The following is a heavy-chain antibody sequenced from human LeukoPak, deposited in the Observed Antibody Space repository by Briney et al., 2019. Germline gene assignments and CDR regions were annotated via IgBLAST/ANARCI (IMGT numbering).Heavy chain of an antibody. D-gene: IGHD3-10*01. Sequence: GGSLRLSCAASGFTFSSYGMHWVRQAPGKGLEWVAFIRYDGSNKYYADSVKGRFTISRDNSKNTLHLQMNSLRAEDTAVYYCAKERLWFGELFPDYWGQGTLVTVSS. J-gene: IGHJ4*02. CDR1: GFTFSSYG. CDR3: AKERLWFGELFPDY. CDR2: IRYDGSNK. V-gene: IGHV3-30*02.